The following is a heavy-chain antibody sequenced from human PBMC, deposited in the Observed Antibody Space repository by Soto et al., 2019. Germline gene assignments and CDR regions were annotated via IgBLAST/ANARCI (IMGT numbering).Heavy chain of an antibody. J-gene: IGHJ3*02. D-gene: IGHD4-17*01. CDR3: VSPLTTRTHDAFNI. Sequence: ASVKVSCKASGGTFSSYTITWVRHAPGQGLEWMGRIIPILGIATNAQRFQGRVTITADKSTATAYMELSSLRSEDTAVYYCVSPLTTRTHDAFNIWGQGTMVTVSS. CDR2: IIPILGIA. CDR1: GGTFSSYT. V-gene: IGHV1-69*02.